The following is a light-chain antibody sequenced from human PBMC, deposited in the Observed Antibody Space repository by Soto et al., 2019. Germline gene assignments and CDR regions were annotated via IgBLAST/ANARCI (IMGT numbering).Light chain of an antibody. CDR3: AAWDDSLNGWV. V-gene: IGLV1-44*01. CDR2: RNK. Sequence: QSVLTQPPSASGTPGQRVPISCSGSSSNIGSNTVNCYQQLPGTAPKLIIYRNKQRPSGVPDRFSGSKSGTSASLAISGLQSEDEADYYCAAWDDSLNGWVFGGGTKLTVL. J-gene: IGLJ3*02. CDR1: SSNIGSNT.